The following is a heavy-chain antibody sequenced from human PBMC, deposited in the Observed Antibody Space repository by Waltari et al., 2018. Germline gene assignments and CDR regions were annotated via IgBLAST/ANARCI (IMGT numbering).Heavy chain of an antibody. J-gene: IGHJ5*02. Sequence: QVQLVQSGAEVKKPGASVTVSCKASGYTFTSYAMHWVRQAPGPRLAWMGWINTGNGNTKYSQKFQGRVTITRDTSASTAYMELSSLRSEDTAVYYCARGRRGKIMITFGGLNDWFDPWGQGTLVTVSS. CDR3: ARGRRGKIMITFGGLNDWFDP. D-gene: IGHD3-16*01. CDR2: INTGNGNT. CDR1: GYTFTSYA. V-gene: IGHV1-3*04.